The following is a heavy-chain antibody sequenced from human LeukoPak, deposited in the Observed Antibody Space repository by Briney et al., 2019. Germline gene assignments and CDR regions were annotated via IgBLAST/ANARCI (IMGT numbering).Heavy chain of an antibody. CDR1: GFTFSSFW. CDR3: ARVRYCSGGSCSHFDY. Sequence: GGSLRLSCAASGFTFSSFWMGWVRQAPGKGLEWVANIKQDGSEKYYVDSVKGRITISRDNAEKSVCLQMNSLRAEDTAVYYCARVRYCSGGSCSHFDYWGQGTLVTVSS. J-gene: IGHJ4*02. CDR2: IKQDGSEK. D-gene: IGHD2-15*01. V-gene: IGHV3-7*05.